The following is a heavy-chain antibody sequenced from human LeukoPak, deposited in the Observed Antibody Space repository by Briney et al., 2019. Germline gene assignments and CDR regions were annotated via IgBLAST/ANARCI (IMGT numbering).Heavy chain of an antibody. V-gene: IGHV1-18*01. CDR1: GYTLTELS. D-gene: IGHD2-21*02. CDR2: ISAYSAQT. J-gene: IGHJ3*01. CDR3: ARAAVGGDWANAFDV. Sequence: EASVKVSCKVSGYTLTELSMHWVRQAPGQGLEWMGWISAYSAQTNYAQNFQGRVTMTTDTSTRTTYMELRNLRSDDTAVYYCARAAVGGDWANAFDVWGQGTRVTVSS.